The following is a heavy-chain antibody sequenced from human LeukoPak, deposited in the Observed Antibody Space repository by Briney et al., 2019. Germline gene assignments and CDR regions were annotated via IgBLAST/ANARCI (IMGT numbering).Heavy chain of an antibody. CDR2: ISNSGGST. CDR1: GFTFSSYA. V-gene: IGHV3-23*01. D-gene: IGHD1-20*01. CDR3: ARGEYNWNDLHL. Sequence: GGSLRLSCAASGFTFSSYAMSWVRQAPGKGLEWVSVISNSGGSTDYADSVKGRFTISRDNSKNTLYLQMNSLRAEDTAVYYCARGEYNWNDLHLWGQGTLVTVSS. J-gene: IGHJ5*02.